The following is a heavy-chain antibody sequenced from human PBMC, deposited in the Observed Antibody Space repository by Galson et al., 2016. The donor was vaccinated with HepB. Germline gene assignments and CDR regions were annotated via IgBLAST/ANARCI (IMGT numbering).Heavy chain of an antibody. V-gene: IGHV2-5*08. Sequence: PVLVKPTQTLTLTCTFSGFSLSTSGMSVNWIRQPPGKALEWLAVIYWDDDKRYNPSLRNRLTVVKDTSENLVVLTMTNMDPLDTATYYCAHRESHDYWATHFRNDAFDIWGRGTMVTVSS. D-gene: IGHD3-3*01. CDR1: GFSLSTSGMS. J-gene: IGHJ3*02. CDR2: IYWDDDK. CDR3: AHRESHDYWATHFRNDAFDI.